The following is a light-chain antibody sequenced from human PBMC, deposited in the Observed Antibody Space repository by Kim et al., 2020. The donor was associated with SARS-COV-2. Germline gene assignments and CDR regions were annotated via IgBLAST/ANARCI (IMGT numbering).Light chain of an antibody. CDR1: NMVGKR. J-gene: IGLJ3*02. CDR2: YDS. V-gene: IGLV3-21*04. Sequence: HGKKARCPCGGANMVGKRVLFYPHKPGQAPMLVIYYDSDRPSGIPERFSGSNSGNTATLTISRVEAGDEADYYCQVWDSSSDHQVFGGGTKLTVL. CDR3: QVWDSSSDHQV.